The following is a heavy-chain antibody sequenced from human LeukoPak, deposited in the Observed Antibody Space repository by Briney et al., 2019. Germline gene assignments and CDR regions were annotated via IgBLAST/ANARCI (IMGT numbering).Heavy chain of an antibody. CDR3: ARVCGGSCYGRKGPNWFDP. Sequence: ASVKVSCKASGYTFTSYGISWVRQAPGQGLEWMGWISAYNGNTNYAQKIQGRVTMTTDTSTSTAYMELRSLRSDDTAVYYCARVCGGSCYGRKGPNWFDPWGQGTLVTVSS. CDR1: GYTFTSYG. J-gene: IGHJ5*02. V-gene: IGHV1-18*01. D-gene: IGHD2-15*01. CDR2: ISAYNGNT.